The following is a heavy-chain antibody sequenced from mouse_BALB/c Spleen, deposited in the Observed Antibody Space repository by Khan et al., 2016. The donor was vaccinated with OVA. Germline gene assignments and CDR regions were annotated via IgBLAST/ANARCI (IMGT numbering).Heavy chain of an antibody. CDR2: IYWDDDK. CDR3: ARCQWLHSYVMDY. CDR1: GFSLSSSGMG. V-gene: IGHV8-12*01. D-gene: IGHD2-2*01. J-gene: IGHJ4*01. Sequence: QVQLKESGPGILQPSQTLSLTCSFSGFSLSSSGMGVSWLRQPLGKGLEWLAHIYWDDDKRYNPSLKSRPTVSKDTSRNQVFLNMSNVDTAETATYYCARCQWLHSYVMDYWGQGTSVIVSS.